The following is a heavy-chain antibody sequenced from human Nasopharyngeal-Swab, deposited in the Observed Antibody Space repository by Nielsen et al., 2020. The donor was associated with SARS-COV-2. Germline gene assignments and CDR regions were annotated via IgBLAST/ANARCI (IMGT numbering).Heavy chain of an antibody. V-gene: IGHV3-72*01. CDR1: GFTLADYY. CDR2: SRVKANSYTA. Sequence: GESLKISCVVSGFTLADYYMDWVRQAPGKGLEWLGHSRVKANSYTAEYAASVTGRFTFSREESKNVLYLQMNSLKTEDTAVYYCARVGICNNDWCGSYDRWGQGTLVTVSS. J-gene: IGHJ4*02. D-gene: IGHD3-9*01. CDR3: ARVGICNNDWCGSYDR.